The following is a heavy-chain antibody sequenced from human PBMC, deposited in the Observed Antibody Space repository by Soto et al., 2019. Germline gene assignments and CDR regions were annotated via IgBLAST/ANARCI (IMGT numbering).Heavy chain of an antibody. CDR2: IYYSGST. Sequence: PQETLDLTSSVAGGSITGVSYDWGWMRQTPGKGLEWIGSIYYSGSTYYNPSLKSRVTISVDTSKNQFSLKLSSVTAADTAVYYRLPRRSLIFFYSW. V-gene: IGHV4-39*01. J-gene: IGHJ5*01. CDR1: GGSITGVSYD. CDR3: LPRRSLIFFYS. D-gene: IGHD2-21*01.